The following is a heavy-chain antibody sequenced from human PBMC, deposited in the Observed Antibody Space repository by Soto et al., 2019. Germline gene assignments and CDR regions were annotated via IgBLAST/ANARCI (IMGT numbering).Heavy chain of an antibody. Sequence: PSETLSLTCTVSGGSISSYYWSWIRQPPGKGLEWIGYIYYSGSTNYNPSLKSRVTISVDTSKNQFSLKLSSVTAADTAVYYCARGRKRYFDWGCHAFDIWGQGTMVTVSS. J-gene: IGHJ3*02. CDR2: IYYSGST. V-gene: IGHV4-59*01. CDR1: GGSISSYY. CDR3: ARGRKRYFDWGCHAFDI. D-gene: IGHD3-9*01.